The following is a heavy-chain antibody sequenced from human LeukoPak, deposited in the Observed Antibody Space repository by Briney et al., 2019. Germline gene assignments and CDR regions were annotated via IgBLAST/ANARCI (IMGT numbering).Heavy chain of an antibody. CDR1: GFTFSNAW. J-gene: IGHJ4*02. CDR2: IKSKTDGGTT. CDR3: TTVRRYCSGGSCYSNY. D-gene: IGHD2-15*01. V-gene: IGHV3-15*01. Sequence: GGSLRLSCAASGFTFSNAWMSWVRQAPGKGLEWVGRIKSKTDGGTTDYAAPVKGRFTTSRDDSKNTLYLQMNSLKTEDTAVYYCTTVRRYCSGGSCYSNYWGQGTLVTVSS.